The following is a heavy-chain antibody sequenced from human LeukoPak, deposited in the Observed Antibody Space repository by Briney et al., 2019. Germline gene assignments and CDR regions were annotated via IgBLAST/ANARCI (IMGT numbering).Heavy chain of an antibody. CDR1: GGSFSGYY. Sequence: SETLSLTCAVYGGSFSGYYWSWIRQPPGKGLEWIGEINHSGSTNYNPSLKSRVTISVDTSKNQFSLKLSSVTAADTAVYYCATIAVRYYYGMDVWGQGTTVTVSS. V-gene: IGHV4-34*01. J-gene: IGHJ6*02. CDR3: ATIAVRYYYGMDV. D-gene: IGHD6-19*01. CDR2: INHSGST.